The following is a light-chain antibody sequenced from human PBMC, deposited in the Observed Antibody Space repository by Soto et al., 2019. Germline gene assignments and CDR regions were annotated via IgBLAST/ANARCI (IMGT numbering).Light chain of an antibody. CDR1: QSVSSSY. J-gene: IGKJ1*01. CDR3: QQYGSSWWT. Sequence: IVLTQSPGTLSLSPGERATLSCRASQSVSSSYLAWYQQKPGQAPRLLIYGASSRATGIPDRFSGSGSGTDFTLTISRLEPEDFAVYYCQQYGSSWWTFGQGTKV. CDR2: GAS. V-gene: IGKV3-20*01.